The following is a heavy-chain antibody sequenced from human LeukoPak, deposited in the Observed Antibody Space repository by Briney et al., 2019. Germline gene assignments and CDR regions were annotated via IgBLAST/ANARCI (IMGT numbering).Heavy chain of an antibody. J-gene: IGHJ4*02. CDR1: GFTFGDYA. D-gene: IGHD1-1*01. CDR3: TRTPNNWKGVYYFDS. CDR2: IRSKAFGGTT. Sequence: PGGSLRLSCATSGFTFGDYAMSWVRQAPGKGLEWVGFIRSKAFGGTTEYAASVKGRFTISRDDSKSIAYLQMNSLESEDTAVYYCTRTPNNWKGVYYFDSWGQGTLVTVSS. V-gene: IGHV3-49*04.